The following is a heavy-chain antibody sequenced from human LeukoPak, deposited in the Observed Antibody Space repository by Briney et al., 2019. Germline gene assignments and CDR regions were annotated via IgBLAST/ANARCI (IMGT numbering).Heavy chain of an antibody. J-gene: IGHJ4*02. CDR3: TTNLLGIAAAGDDH. D-gene: IGHD6-13*01. V-gene: IGHV3-15*01. CDR1: GFTFSNAW. Sequence: GGSLRLSCAASGFTFSNAWMSWVRQAPGKGLEWVGRIKSKTDGGTTDYAAPVKGRFTISRDDSKNTLYLQMNSLKTEDTAVYYCTTNLLGIAAAGDDHWGQGTLVTVSS. CDR2: IKSKTDGGTT.